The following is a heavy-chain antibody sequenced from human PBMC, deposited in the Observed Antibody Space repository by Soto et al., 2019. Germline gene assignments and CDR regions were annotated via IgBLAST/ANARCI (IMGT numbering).Heavy chain of an antibody. CDR1: GFTVSSNY. Sequence: GGSLRLSCAASGFTVSSNYMSWVRQAPGKGLEWVSVIFTGGSTYYADSVKGRFTISRHSSKNTVYLQMNSLRAEDTAVYYCARDRYSSGWLDAFDIWGPGTMVTVSS. D-gene: IGHD6-19*01. CDR2: IFTGGST. J-gene: IGHJ3*02. V-gene: IGHV3-53*04. CDR3: ARDRYSSGWLDAFDI.